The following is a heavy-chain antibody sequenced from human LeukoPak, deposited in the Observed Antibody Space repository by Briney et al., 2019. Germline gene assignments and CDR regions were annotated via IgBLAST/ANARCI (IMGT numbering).Heavy chain of an antibody. V-gene: IGHV1-69*05. J-gene: IGHJ4*02. D-gene: IGHD4-23*01. CDR2: VIPIFGTA. CDR3: ATSPDPYGGNSWFDFDY. CDR1: WGALHSHS. Sequence: ASVEVSFHGSWGALHSHSISWVRPAPGQGAVGVGGVIPIFGTANYAQKFQGRVTITTDESTSTAYMELSSLRSEDTAVYYCATSPDPYGGNSWFDFDYWGQGTLVTVSS.